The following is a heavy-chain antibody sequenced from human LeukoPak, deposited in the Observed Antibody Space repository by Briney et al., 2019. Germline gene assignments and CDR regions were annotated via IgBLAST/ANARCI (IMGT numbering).Heavy chain of an antibody. CDR3: ARVLTYPELYDAFDI. CDR2: IYTSGST. Sequence: SETLSLTCTVSGGSISSYYWSWIRQPAGKGLEWIGHIYTSGSTNYNPSLKSRVTMSVDTSKNQFSLKLSSVTAADTAVYYCARVLTYPELYDAFDIWGQGTMVTVSS. V-gene: IGHV4-4*07. J-gene: IGHJ3*02. CDR1: GGSISSYY. D-gene: IGHD3-9*01.